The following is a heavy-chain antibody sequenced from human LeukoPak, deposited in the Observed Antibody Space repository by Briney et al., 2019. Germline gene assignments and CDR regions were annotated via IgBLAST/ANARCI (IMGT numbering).Heavy chain of an antibody. CDR1: GFTFSNYL. Sequence: GGSLRLSCAVSGFTFSNYLMYWVRQAPGKRLVWVARINSDGSSTTYADSVEGRFTISRDNTKSMLHLQMHSLRVDDSAVYFCTRTTTTADWYFDLWGRGTLVTVSS. D-gene: IGHD1-1*01. J-gene: IGHJ2*01. CDR3: TRTTTTADWYFDL. V-gene: IGHV3-74*01. CDR2: INSDGSST.